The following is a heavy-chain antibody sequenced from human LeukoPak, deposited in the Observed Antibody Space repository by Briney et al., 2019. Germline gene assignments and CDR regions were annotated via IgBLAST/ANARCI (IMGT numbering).Heavy chain of an antibody. V-gene: IGHV4-34*01. Sequence: LSLTCGVYGGSFRGYYWSWIRQPPGKGLEWIGDINYSGITNYNPSLKGRVTISLDTSKNQFSLKVTSVTAADTAVYYCARGPFAPDVWGQGTTVTVSS. CDR2: INYSGIT. J-gene: IGHJ6*02. CDR1: GGSFRGYY. CDR3: ARGPFAPDV.